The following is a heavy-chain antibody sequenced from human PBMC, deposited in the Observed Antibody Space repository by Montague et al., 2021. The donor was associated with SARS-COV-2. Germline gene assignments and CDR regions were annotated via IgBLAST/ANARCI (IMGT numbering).Heavy chain of an antibody. V-gene: IGHV6-1*01. Sequence: CAISGDSVSTNNTTWNWVRQSPSGDLEWLGRTYFRSKWYNDYAVSVKSRITINPDTSKNQFSLQLKSVTPKYTAIYFCGRVFAPAGTFDFWGQGTLVTVSS. CDR2: TYFRSKWYN. J-gene: IGHJ4*02. CDR3: GRVFAPAGTFDF. D-gene: IGHD6-13*01. CDR1: GDSVSTNNTT.